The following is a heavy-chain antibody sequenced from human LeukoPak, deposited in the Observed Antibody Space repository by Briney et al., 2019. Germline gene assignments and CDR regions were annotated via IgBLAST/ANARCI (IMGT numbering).Heavy chain of an antibody. CDR1: GGSISSYY. D-gene: IGHD5-18*01. V-gene: IGHV4-59*08. CDR2: IYYSGST. Sequence: SETLSLTCTVSGGSISSYYWSWIRQPPGKGLEWIGYIYYSGSTNYNPSLKSRVTISVDTSKNQFSLKLSSVTAADTAVYYCARCGYSYGYSFDYWGQGTLVTVSS. J-gene: IGHJ4*02. CDR3: ARCGYSYGYSFDY.